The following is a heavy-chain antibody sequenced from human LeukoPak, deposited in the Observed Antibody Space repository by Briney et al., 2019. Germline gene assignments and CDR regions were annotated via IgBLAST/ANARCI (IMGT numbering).Heavy chain of an antibody. V-gene: IGHV3-21*01. CDR3: ARAGKLDSSELWDY. D-gene: IGHD3-22*01. Sequence: GGSLRLSCAASGFTFSSYSINWVRQAPGKGLEWVSSISSSSSYIYYADSVKGRFTISRDNSKNTLYLQMNSLRAEDTAVYYCARAGKLDSSELWDYWGQGTLVTVSS. J-gene: IGHJ4*02. CDR1: GFTFSSYS. CDR2: ISSSSSYI.